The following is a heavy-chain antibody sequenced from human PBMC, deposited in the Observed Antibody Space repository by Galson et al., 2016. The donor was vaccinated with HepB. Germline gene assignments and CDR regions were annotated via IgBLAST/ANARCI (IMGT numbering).Heavy chain of an antibody. V-gene: IGHV3-74*01. CDR2: LTSEGLT. CDR3: ARENHGRFAY. Sequence: SLRLSCAASGFPFNSFWMDWVRQAPGKGLVWVSRLTSEGLTTYADFVEGRFSISRDNARNTLLLQMDSLRFEDTAVYYCARENHGRFAYWGQVALVSVSS. CDR1: GFPFNSFW. J-gene: IGHJ4*02. D-gene: IGHD5-24*01.